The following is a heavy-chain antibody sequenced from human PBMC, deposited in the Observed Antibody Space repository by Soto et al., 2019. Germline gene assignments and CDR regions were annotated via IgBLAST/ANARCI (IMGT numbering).Heavy chain of an antibody. J-gene: IGHJ5*02. Sequence: SQTPSLTCAISGDSVSSNSAAWNWIRQSPSRGLEWLGRTYYRSKWYNDYAVSVKSRITINPDTSKNQFSLQLNSVTPEDTAVYYCARDYSGSYYNLNWFDPWGQGTLVTVSS. D-gene: IGHD1-26*01. V-gene: IGHV6-1*01. CDR3: ARDYSGSYYNLNWFDP. CDR1: GDSVSSNSAA. CDR2: TYYRSKWYN.